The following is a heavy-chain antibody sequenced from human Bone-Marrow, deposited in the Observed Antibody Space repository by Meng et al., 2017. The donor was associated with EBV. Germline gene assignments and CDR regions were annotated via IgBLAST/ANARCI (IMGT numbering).Heavy chain of an antibody. Sequence: LESVSEVKKPSASLNVSCKYSGDTFTHYDINLVRQAPGQGLEWMGWMDPSSGKTDYSQKFQGRVSMTRDTSISTAYMELSNVISEDTAVYYCAREVYASGSYRSDPWGQGTLVTVSS. CDR3: AREVYASGSYRSDP. CDR1: GDTFTHYD. V-gene: IGHV1-8*01. J-gene: IGHJ5*02. D-gene: IGHD3-10*01. CDR2: MDPSSGKT.